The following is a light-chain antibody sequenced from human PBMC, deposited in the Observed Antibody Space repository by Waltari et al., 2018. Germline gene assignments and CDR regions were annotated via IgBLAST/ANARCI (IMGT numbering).Light chain of an antibody. CDR2: EDT. Sequence: SYELTQTPSVSVSTGQTARITGSGPELPGKSAYWFQQKSGQAPRLVIYEDTKRPAGIPERFSGSSSGTVATLTITGAQVDDEADYYCYSSDSTGLRVFGGGTTVVVL. CDR3: YSSDSTGLRV. J-gene: IGLJ1*01. CDR1: ELPGKS. V-gene: IGLV3-10*01.